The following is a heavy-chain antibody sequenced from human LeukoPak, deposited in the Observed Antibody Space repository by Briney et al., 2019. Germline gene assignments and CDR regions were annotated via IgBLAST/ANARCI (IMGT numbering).Heavy chain of an antibody. CDR1: GFTFSSYG. J-gene: IGHJ6*03. Sequence: GGSLRLSCAASGFTFSSYGMSWVRQAPGKGLEWVSAISGSGGSTYYADSVKGRFTISRDNSKNTLYLQMNSLRAEDTAVYYCARAYSSSWDTDYYYYMDVWGKGTTVTVSS. CDR3: ARAYSSSWDTDYYYYMDV. V-gene: IGHV3-23*01. CDR2: ISGSGGST. D-gene: IGHD6-13*01.